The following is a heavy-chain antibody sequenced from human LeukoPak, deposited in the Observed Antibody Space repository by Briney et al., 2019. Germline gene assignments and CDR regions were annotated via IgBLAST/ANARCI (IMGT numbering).Heavy chain of an antibody. J-gene: IGHJ4*02. Sequence: PGRSLRPSCAASGFTFSSYGMHWVRQAPGKGLEWVAVISYDGSNKYYADSVKGRFTISRDNSKNTLYLQMNSLRAEDTAVYYCAQWEPAYWGQGTLVTVSS. D-gene: IGHD1-26*01. V-gene: IGHV3-30*03. CDR2: ISYDGSNK. CDR1: GFTFSSYG. CDR3: AQWEPAY.